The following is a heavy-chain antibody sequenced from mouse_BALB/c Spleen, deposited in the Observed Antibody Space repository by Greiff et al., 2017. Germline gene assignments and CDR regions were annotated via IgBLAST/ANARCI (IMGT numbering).Heavy chain of an antibody. CDR3: ARGDYYGSSSYYAMDY. CDR2: INPYNDGT. CDR1: GYTFTSYV. Sequence: QLQESGPELVKPGASVKMSCKASGYTFTSYVMHWVKQKPGQGLEWIGYINPYNDGTKYNEKFKGKATLTSDKSSSTAYMELSSLTSEDSAVYYCARGDYYGSSSYYAMDYWGQGTSVTVSS. J-gene: IGHJ4*01. D-gene: IGHD1-1*01. V-gene: IGHV1-14*01.